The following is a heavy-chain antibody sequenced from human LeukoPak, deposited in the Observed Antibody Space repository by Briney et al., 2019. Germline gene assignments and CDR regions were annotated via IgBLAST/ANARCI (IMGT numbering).Heavy chain of an antibody. V-gene: IGHV1-69*02. D-gene: IGHD3-10*01. CDR3: ARVTGFGELFPYNWFDH. J-gene: IGHJ5*02. CDR1: GGTFSIYT. Sequence: SVTVSFKAAGGTFSIYTISWGRQAPGQGLEWMGRSIPILGIANYAQKFQGRVTITADKSTSTVYMELSSLRSEDTAVYYCARVTGFGELFPYNWFDHWGQGTLVTVSS. CDR2: SIPILGIA.